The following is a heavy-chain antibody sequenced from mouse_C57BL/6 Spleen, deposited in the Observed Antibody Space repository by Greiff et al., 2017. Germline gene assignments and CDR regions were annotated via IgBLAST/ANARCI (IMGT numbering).Heavy chain of an antibody. V-gene: IGHV5-17*01. CDR2: LRSGSSTI. D-gene: IGHD1-1*01. CDR3: ARPDCSGSLFAY. J-gene: IGHJ3*01. CDR1: GFTFSDYG. Sequence: EVKLVESGGGLVKPGGSLKLSCAASGFTFSDYGMHWVRQAPEKGLEWVAYLRSGSSTIYYADTVKGRFTISRDNAKNTLFLQMTSLRSEDTAMYYCARPDCSGSLFAYWGQGTLVTVSA.